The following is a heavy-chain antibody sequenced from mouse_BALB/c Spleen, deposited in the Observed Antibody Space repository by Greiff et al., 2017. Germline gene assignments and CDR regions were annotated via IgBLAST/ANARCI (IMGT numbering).Heavy chain of an antibody. V-gene: IGHV1-69*02. Sequence: VQLQQPGAELVKPGASVKLSCKASGYTFTSYWMHWVKQRPGQGLEWIGEIDPSDSYTNYNQKFKGKATLTVDKSSSTAYMQLSSLTSEDSAVYYCASGDYGYTWFAYWGQGTLVTVSA. CDR2: IDPSDSYT. CDR1: GYTFTSYW. D-gene: IGHD2-2*01. J-gene: IGHJ3*01. CDR3: ASGDYGYTWFAY.